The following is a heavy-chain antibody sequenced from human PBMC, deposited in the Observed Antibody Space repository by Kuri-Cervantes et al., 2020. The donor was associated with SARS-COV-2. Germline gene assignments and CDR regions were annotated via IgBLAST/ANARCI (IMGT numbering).Heavy chain of an antibody. CDR3: ARGEWELSRRGNYIWFDP. V-gene: IGHV4-59*01. CDR1: GFTFSSYA. J-gene: IGHJ5*02. Sequence: GSLRLSCAASGFTFSSYAMSWVRQAPGKGLEWIGYIYYSGSTNYNPSLKSRVTISVDTSKNQFSLKLSSVTAADTAVYYCARGEWELSRRGNYIWFDPWGQGTLVTVSS. D-gene: IGHD1-26*01. CDR2: IYYSGST.